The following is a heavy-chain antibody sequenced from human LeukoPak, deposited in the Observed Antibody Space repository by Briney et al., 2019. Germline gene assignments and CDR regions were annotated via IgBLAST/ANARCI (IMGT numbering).Heavy chain of an antibody. CDR1: GFTFSTYW. J-gene: IGHJ4*02. D-gene: IGHD3-3*01. CDR3: ASQGFWSGYCNY. CDR2: IKQDGSET. V-gene: IGHV3-7*01. Sequence: GGSLRLSCAASGFTFSTYWMSWVRQAPGKGLEWVANIKQDGSETYYVDSVKGRFTISRDNAKNSLHLQMNSLRAEDTAIYYCASQGFWSGYCNYWGQGTLVTVSS.